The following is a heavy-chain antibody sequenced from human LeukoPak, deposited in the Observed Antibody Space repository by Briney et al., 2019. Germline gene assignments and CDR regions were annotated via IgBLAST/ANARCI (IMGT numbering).Heavy chain of an antibody. V-gene: IGHV1-46*01. CDR2: LNPSGGSS. J-gene: IGHJ6*02. CDR3: ARDVGITIFGVVIPPYYYYGMDV. Sequence: ASVKVSCKASGYTVTSYYMHWVRQAPGQGLEWMAILNPSGGSSNYAQKFQGRATLTRATSTGTVYMELSSLRSEDTAVYYCARDVGITIFGVVIPPYYYYGMDVWGQGTTVTVSS. CDR1: GYTVTSYY. D-gene: IGHD3-3*01.